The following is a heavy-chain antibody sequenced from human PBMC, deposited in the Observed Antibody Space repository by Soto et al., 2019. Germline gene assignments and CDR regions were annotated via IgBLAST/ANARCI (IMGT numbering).Heavy chain of an antibody. CDR1: GFTFSSYA. Sequence: QVQLVESGGGVVQPGRSLRLSCAASGFTFSSYAMHWVRQAPGKGLEWVAVISYDGSNKYYADSVKGRFTISRDNSKNTLYLQMNSLRAEDKAVYYCARAGSSSWYAIFDYWGQGTLVTVSS. J-gene: IGHJ4*02. CDR2: ISYDGSNK. D-gene: IGHD6-13*01. CDR3: ARAGSSSWYAIFDY. V-gene: IGHV3-30-3*01.